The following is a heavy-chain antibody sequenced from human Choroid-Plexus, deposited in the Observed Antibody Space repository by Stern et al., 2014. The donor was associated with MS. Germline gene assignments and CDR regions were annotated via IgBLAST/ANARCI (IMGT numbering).Heavy chain of an antibody. Sequence: QVQLVQSGGGVAQPGRPLILSCAASGFTFSNFGMHWVRQAPGKGLEWVALISYDGSDKYYADSVKGRFTIFRDNSKNTLYMHMNSLRAEDTAVYYCAKDRQWSTYFFDYWGQGSLGTVS. CDR3: AKDRQWSTYFFDY. CDR1: GFTFSNFG. CDR2: ISYDGSDK. D-gene: IGHD2-15*01. V-gene: IGHV3-30*18. J-gene: IGHJ4*02.